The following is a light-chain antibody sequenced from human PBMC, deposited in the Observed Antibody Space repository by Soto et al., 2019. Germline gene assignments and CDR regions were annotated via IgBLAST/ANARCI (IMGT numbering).Light chain of an antibody. J-gene: IGLJ2*01. Sequence: QSGLTQPPSVSGAPGPRVTISCAGSSSNIGAGYDVHWYQQLPGTAPKLLIYGNSNRPSGVPDRFSGSKSGTSASLAITGLQAEDEADYYCQSYDSSLSGVVFGGGTKVTVL. V-gene: IGLV1-40*01. CDR3: QSYDSSLSGVV. CDR2: GNS. CDR1: SSNIGAGYD.